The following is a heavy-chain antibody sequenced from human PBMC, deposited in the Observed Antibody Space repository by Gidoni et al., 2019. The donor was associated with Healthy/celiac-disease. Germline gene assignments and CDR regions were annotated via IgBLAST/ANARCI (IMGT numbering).Heavy chain of an antibody. CDR1: GGSISSSSYY. CDR2: IYYSGGT. D-gene: IGHD3-22*01. V-gene: IGHV4-39*01. J-gene: IGHJ4*02. CDR3: ARQYYYYSSGYYSRFDY. Sequence: QLQLQESGPGLVKPSETLSLTCTVSGGSISSSSYYWGWIRQPPGKGLEWIGSIYYSGGTYYNPSLKSRVTISEDTSKNQFSLKLSSVTAADTAVYYCARQYYYYSSGYYSRFDYWGQGTLVTVSS.